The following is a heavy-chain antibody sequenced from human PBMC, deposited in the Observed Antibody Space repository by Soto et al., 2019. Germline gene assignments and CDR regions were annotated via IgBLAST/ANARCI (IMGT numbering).Heavy chain of an antibody. V-gene: IGHV3-33*01. CDR2: IWYDGGNK. J-gene: IGHJ6*02. CDR3: AGWELRAYYSYGMDV. D-gene: IGHD1-26*01. CDR1: GFTFSSYG. Sequence: GGSLRLSCAASGFTFSSYGMHWVRQAPGKGLEWVAVIWYDGGNKYYADSVKGRFTISRDNSKNTLYLQMNSLRAEDTAVYYCAGWELRAYYSYGMDVWGQGTTVTVSS.